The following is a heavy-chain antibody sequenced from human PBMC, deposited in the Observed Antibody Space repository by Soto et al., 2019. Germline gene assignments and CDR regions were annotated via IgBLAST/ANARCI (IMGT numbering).Heavy chain of an antibody. J-gene: IGHJ5*02. CDR2: IIPIFGTA. D-gene: IGHD2-15*01. V-gene: IGHV1-69*13. CDR3: ARDRGGGSYKWLDP. CDR1: GGTFSSYA. Sequence: SVKVSCKASGGTFSSYAISWVRQAPGQGLEWMGGIIPIFGTANYAQKFQGRVTITADESTSTAYMELSSLRSEDTAVYYCARDRGGGSYKWLDPWGQGTLVTVSS.